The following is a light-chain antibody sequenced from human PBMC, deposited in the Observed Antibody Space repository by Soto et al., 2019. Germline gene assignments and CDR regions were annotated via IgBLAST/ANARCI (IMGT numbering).Light chain of an antibody. CDR3: QTWGTGIQV. CDR1: SGHRSYA. CDR2: LNSDGSH. V-gene: IGLV4-69*01. Sequence: QSVLTQSPSASASLGASGKLTCTLSSGHRSYAIAWHQQQPEKGPRYLMKLNSDGSHSKGDGIPDRFSGSSSGAERYLTISSLQSGDEADYYCQTWGTGIQVFGGGTKVTVL. J-gene: IGLJ3*02.